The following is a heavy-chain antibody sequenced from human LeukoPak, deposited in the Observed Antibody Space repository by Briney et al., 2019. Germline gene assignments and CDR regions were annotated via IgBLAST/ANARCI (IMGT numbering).Heavy chain of an antibody. D-gene: IGHD3-10*01. Sequence: ASVKVSCKASGGTFISYAISWVRQAPGQGLEWMGWINPNSGGTNYAQKFQGRVTMTRDTSISTAYMELSRLRSDDTAVYYCARDPGYGFAFHFDYWGQGTLVTVSS. CDR3: ARDPGYGFAFHFDY. CDR2: INPNSGGT. CDR1: GGTFISYA. V-gene: IGHV1-2*02. J-gene: IGHJ4*02.